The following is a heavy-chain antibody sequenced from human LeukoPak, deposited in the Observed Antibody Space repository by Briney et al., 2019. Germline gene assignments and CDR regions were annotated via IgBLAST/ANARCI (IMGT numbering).Heavy chain of an antibody. CDR2: IYYSGST. J-gene: IGHJ5*02. CDR3: ARGVIFGVVIIGNWFDP. CDR1: GGSISSSSYH. V-gene: IGHV4-39*01. D-gene: IGHD3-3*01. Sequence: PSETLSLTCTVSGGSISSSSYHWGWIRQPPGKGLEWIGSIYYSGSTYYNPSLKSRVTISVDTSKNQFSLKLSSVTAADTAVYYCARGVIFGVVIIGNWFDPWGQGTLVTVSS.